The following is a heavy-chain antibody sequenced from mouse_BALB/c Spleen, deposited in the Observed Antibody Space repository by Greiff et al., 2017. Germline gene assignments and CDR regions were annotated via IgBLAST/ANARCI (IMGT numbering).Heavy chain of an antibody. V-gene: IGHV5-12-1*01. D-gene: IGHD2-3*01. CDR1: GFAFSSYD. Sequence: EVKLVESGGGLVKPGGSLKLSCAASGFAFSSYDMSWVRQTPEKRLEWVAYISSGGGSTYYPDTVKGRFTISRDNAKNTLYLQMSSLKSEDTAMYYCARHPLYDGYGAYWGQGTLVTVSA. CDR2: ISSGGGST. J-gene: IGHJ3*01. CDR3: ARHPLYDGYGAY.